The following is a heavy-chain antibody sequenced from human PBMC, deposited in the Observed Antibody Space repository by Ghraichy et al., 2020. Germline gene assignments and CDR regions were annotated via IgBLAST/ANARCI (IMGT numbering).Heavy chain of an antibody. V-gene: IGHV4-39*01. J-gene: IGHJ4*02. CDR1: GASITSSNYY. Sequence: SETLSLTCSVSGASITSSNYYWAWIRQPPGKGLEWIGGLYSAGNTYYNPSLKSRLTISVDTSKNEVSLKLTSMTAADTAVYYCASGPAHILRLDYWGQETLVTVSS. CDR2: LYSAGNT. CDR3: ASGPAHILRLDY. D-gene: IGHD3-9*01.